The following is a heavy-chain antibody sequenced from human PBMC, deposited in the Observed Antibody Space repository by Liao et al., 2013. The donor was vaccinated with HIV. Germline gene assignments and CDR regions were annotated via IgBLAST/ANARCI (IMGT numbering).Heavy chain of an antibody. CDR3: ARDLDGQGYDAFDI. V-gene: IGHV4-4*07. Sequence: QVQLQESGPGLVKPSETLSLTCTVSGGSISSYYWSWIRQPAGKGLEWIGRIYSSGSTNYNPSLKSRVTMSVDTSKNQFSLKLSSVTAADTAVYYCARDLDGQGYDAFDIWGQGTMVTVSS. CDR1: GGSISSYY. J-gene: IGHJ3*02. CDR2: IYSSGST. D-gene: IGHD3-3*01.